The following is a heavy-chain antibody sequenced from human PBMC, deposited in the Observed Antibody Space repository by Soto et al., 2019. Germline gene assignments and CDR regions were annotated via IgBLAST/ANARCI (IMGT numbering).Heavy chain of an antibody. V-gene: IGHV4-38-2*01. Sequence: SETLSLTCAVSGYSIGSGYYWAWIRQSPGKGLEWIGSIYHAGSVYYNPSLNGRVALSMDTSKNHFSLKLTSVTAADTAVYYCDRTFDYYGMDVWGQGTTVTVSS. J-gene: IGHJ6*02. CDR2: IYHAGSV. CDR1: GYSIGSGYY. CDR3: DRTFDYYGMDV.